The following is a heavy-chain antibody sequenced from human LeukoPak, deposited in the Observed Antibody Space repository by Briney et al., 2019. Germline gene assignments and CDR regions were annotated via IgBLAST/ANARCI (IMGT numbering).Heavy chain of an antibody. CDR1: GGSISSGGYY. V-gene: IGHV3-23*01. Sequence: LSLTCTVSGGSISSGGYYWSWIRQHPGKGLEWVSAISGSGGSTYYADSVKGRFTISRDNSKNTLYLQMNSLRAEDTAVYYCAKAAPGDYFDYWGQGTLVTVSS. J-gene: IGHJ4*02. CDR2: ISGSGGST. D-gene: IGHD3-10*01. CDR3: AKAAPGDYFDY.